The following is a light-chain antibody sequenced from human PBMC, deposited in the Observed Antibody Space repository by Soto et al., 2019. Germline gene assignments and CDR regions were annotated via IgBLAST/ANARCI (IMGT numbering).Light chain of an antibody. CDR2: KAS. CDR1: QNSNYW. J-gene: IGKJ2*01. V-gene: IGKV1-5*03. CDR3: QQFDSYPYT. Sequence: DIQMTQSPSTLSASVGDRVTITCRASQNSNYWLAWYQQKPGKAPKLLIYKASRLQSGVPSRFSGTESGTEFTLTISSLQPDDFATYYCQQFDSYPYTFGQGTNLEI.